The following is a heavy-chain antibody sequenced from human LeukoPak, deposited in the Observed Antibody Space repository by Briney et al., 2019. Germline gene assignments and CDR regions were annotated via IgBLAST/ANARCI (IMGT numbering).Heavy chain of an antibody. D-gene: IGHD3-22*01. J-gene: IGHJ4*02. CDR3: ARGLNYYDSSGYSDY. CDR2: ISYDGSNT. V-gene: IGHV3-30-3*01. Sequence: GRSLRLSCAASGFTFSSYTMHWVRQAPGKGLEWVAVISYDGSNTYYADSVKGRFTISRDNSKNTLYLQMNSLRADDTAVYYCARGLNYYDSSGYSDYWGQGTLVTVSS. CDR1: GFTFSSYT.